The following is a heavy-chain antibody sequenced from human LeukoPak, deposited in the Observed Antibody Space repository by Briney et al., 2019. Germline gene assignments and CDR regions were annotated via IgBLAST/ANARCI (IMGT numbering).Heavy chain of an antibody. CDR1: GFTFRSYA. D-gene: IGHD1-26*01. CDR2: ISGSGAKT. CDR3: AREPFEWEYPRRAMDV. V-gene: IGHV3-23*01. Sequence: GGSLRLSCEASGFTFRSYAMTWVRQAPGKGLEWVSAISGSGAKTYYADSVKGRFTISRDNSRNTLYLQMNSLRAEDTAVYYCAREPFEWEYPRRAMDVWGKGTTVTVSS. J-gene: IGHJ6*03.